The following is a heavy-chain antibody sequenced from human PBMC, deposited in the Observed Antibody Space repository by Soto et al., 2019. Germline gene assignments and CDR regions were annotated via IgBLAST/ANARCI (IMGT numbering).Heavy chain of an antibody. CDR3: ARVTGVVVITERTFDY. J-gene: IGHJ4*02. Sequence: ASVKVSCKASGYTFTSYGISCVRQAPGQGLEWMGWISAYNGNTNYAQKLQGRVTMTTDTSTSTAYMELRSLRSDDTAVYYCARVTGVVVITERTFDYWGQGTLVTVSS. D-gene: IGHD3-22*01. V-gene: IGHV1-18*01. CDR2: ISAYNGNT. CDR1: GYTFTSYG.